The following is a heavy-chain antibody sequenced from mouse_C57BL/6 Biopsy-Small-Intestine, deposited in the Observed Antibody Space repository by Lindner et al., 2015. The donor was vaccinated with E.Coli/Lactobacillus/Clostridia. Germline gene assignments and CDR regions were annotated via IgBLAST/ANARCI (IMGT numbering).Heavy chain of an antibody. Sequence: VQLQESGGDLVKPGGSLKLSCAASGFTFSSYGMSWVRQTPDKRLEWVATISSGGSYTYYPDSAKGRFTISRDNAKNTLYLQMSSLKSEDTAMYYCARHPGKGAMDYWGQGTSVTVSS. CDR1: GFTFSSYG. D-gene: IGHD2-1*01. J-gene: IGHJ4*01. V-gene: IGHV5-6*01. CDR2: ISSGGSYT. CDR3: ARHPGKGAMDY.